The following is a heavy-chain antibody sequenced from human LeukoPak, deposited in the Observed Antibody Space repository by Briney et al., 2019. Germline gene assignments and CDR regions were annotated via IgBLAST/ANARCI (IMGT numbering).Heavy chain of an antibody. CDR1: GGSFSGYY. D-gene: IGHD3-3*01. V-gene: IGHV4-34*01. J-gene: IGHJ3*02. CDR2: INHSGST. CDR3: ARVEWDAFDI. Sequence: PSETLSLTCAVYGGSFSGYYWSWIRQPPGKGLEWIGEINHSGSTNYNPSLKSRVTISVDTSKNQFSLKLSSVTAADMAVYYCARVEWDAFDIWGQGTMVTVSS.